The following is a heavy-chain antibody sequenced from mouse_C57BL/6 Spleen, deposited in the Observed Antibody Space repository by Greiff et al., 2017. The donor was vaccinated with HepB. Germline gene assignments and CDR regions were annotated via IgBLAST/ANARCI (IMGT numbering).Heavy chain of an antibody. CDR2: INPSTGGT. D-gene: IGHD2-4*01. J-gene: IGHJ3*01. CDR3: ARKGNYDAAWFAY. Sequence: EVQLQQSGPELVKPGASVKISCKASGYSFTGYYMNWVKQSPEKSLEWIGEINPSTGGTTYNQKFKAKATLTVDKSSSTAYMQLKSLTSEDSAVYYCARKGNYDAAWFAYWGQGTLVTVSA. CDR1: GYSFTGYY. V-gene: IGHV1-42*01.